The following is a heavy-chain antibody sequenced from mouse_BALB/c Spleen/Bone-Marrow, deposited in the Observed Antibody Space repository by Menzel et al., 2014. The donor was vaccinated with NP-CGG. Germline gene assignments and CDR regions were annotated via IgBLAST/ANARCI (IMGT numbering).Heavy chain of an antibody. CDR1: GFTFSSFG. J-gene: IGHJ2*01. CDR2: ISSGSSTV. D-gene: IGHD1-1*01. CDR3: ARSGSSYGYFDH. V-gene: IGHV5-17*02. Sequence: EVQGVESGGGLVQPGGSRKLSCAASGFTFSSFGMHWVRQAPEKGLEWVAYISSGSSTVYYADKVMGRFTISRDNPENTLFLQMTSLRSEDTAMYYCARSGSSYGYFDHWGQGTTLTVSS.